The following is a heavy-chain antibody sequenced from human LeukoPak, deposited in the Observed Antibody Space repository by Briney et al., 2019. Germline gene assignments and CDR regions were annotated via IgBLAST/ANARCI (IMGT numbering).Heavy chain of an antibody. CDR2: IYYSGST. J-gene: IGHJ4*02. CDR1: GGSITTYY. V-gene: IGHV4-59*01. D-gene: IGHD4-11*01. Sequence: SETLSLTCTISGGSITTYYWSWIRQPPGKGLEWIGYIYYSGSTKYNPSLKSRVTISVDTSKNQFSLKLSSVTAADTAVYYCAKSSRLQIDYWGQGTLVTVSS. CDR3: AKSSRLQIDY.